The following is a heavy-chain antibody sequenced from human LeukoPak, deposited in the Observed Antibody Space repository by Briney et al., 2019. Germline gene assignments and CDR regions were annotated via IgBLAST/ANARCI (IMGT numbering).Heavy chain of an antibody. CDR1: GYAFTSYG. D-gene: IGHD6-13*01. V-gene: IGHV1-18*01. Sequence: ASVKVSRKASGYAFTSYGISWVRPAPGQGLEWMGWISAYNGNTNYAQELQGRVTMTTDTSTSTAYMELRSLRSDDTAVYYCARVGAAGLPDWNMDVWGKGTTVTVSS. CDR2: ISAYNGNT. CDR3: ARVGAAGLPDWNMDV. J-gene: IGHJ6*03.